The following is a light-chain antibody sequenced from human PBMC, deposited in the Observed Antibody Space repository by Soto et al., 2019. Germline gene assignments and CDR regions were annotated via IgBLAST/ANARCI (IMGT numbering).Light chain of an antibody. J-gene: IGKJ1*01. CDR2: GAA. Sequence: EIVMTQSPATLSVSPGERATLSCRASPSVGSTLAWYQQQPGQAPRLLIYGAATRATGIPARFSGSGSGTEFTLTISSLQSEDFEFSFCQQYNNWPPDRTFGQGTKVEIK. CDR3: QQYNNWPPDRT. V-gene: IGKV3-15*01. CDR1: PSVGST.